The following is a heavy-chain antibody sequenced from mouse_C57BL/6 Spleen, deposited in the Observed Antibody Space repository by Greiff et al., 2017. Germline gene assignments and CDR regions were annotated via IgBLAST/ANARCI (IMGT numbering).Heavy chain of an antibody. Sequence: VQLQQSGPELVKPGASVKIPCKASGYTFTDYNMDWVKQSHGKSLEWIGDINPNNGGTIYNQKFKGKATLTVDKSSSTAYMEPRSLTSEDTAVYYCARFDGPRYAMDYWGQGTSVTVSS. CDR3: ARFDGPRYAMDY. D-gene: IGHD2-3*01. CDR2: INPNNGGT. CDR1: GYTFTDYN. J-gene: IGHJ4*01. V-gene: IGHV1-18*01.